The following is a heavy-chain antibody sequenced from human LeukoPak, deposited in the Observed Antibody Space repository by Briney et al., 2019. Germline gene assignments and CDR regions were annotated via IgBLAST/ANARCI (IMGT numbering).Heavy chain of an antibody. Sequence: GGSLRLSCAASGFTFSDYYMTWIRQPPGQGLEWISYVSGSDENKYYAGSVRGRFAISRDNAEKSLFLQMSNVRAEDTGVYYCARAGLGGHYIDYWGQGTLVTVSS. CDR1: GFTFSDYY. CDR3: ARAGLGGHYIDY. J-gene: IGHJ4*02. CDR2: VSGSDENK. V-gene: IGHV3-11*04. D-gene: IGHD2-15*01.